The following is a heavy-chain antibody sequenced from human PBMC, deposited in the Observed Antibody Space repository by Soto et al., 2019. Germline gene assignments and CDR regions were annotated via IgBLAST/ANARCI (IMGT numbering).Heavy chain of an antibody. D-gene: IGHD6-13*01. CDR1: GFTFSSYG. CDR2: IRCDGGST. J-gene: IGHJ6*02. V-gene: IGHV3-64D*06. CDR3: VKGGSSSWADYDYYYGMDV. Sequence: GSLRLSCAASGFTFSSYGLHWVRQAPGKGLEYVSAIRCDGGSTYYADSVKGRFTISRDNSKNTLYLQMSSLRAEDTAGYYCVKGGSSSWADYDYYYGMDVWGQGTTVTVSS.